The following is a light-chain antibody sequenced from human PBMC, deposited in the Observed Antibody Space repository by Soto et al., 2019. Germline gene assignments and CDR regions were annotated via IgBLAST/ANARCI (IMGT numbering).Light chain of an antibody. CDR1: SSDVGGYNY. V-gene: IGLV2-11*01. CDR2: DVS. J-gene: IGLJ3*02. Sequence: QSALTQPRSVSGSPGQSVTISCTGTSSDVGGYNYVSWYQQHPGKAPKLMIYDVSKRPSGVPDRFSGSKSGHTASLTISGLQAEDEADYYCCSYAGSYTGVFGGGTKVTVL. CDR3: CSYAGSYTGV.